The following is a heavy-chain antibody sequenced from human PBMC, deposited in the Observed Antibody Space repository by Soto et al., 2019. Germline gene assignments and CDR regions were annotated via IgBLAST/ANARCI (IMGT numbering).Heavy chain of an antibody. J-gene: IGHJ6*03. CDR2: IYPGDSDT. V-gene: IGHV5-51*01. Sequence: ESLKISCKGSGYSFTSYWIGWVRQMPRKGLEWMGIIYPGDSDTRYSPSFQGQVTISADKSISTAYLQWSSLKASDTAMYYCARHSCSSTSCYVDYYYYMDVWGKGTTVTVSS. D-gene: IGHD2-2*01. CDR1: GYSFTSYW. CDR3: ARHSCSSTSCYVDYYYYMDV.